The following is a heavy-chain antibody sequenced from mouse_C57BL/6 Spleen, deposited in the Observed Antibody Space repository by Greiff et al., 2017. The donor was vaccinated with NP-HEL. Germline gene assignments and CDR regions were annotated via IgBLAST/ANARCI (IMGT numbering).Heavy chain of an antibody. J-gene: IGHJ2*01. CDR3: ARGSYDYGPFDY. CDR2: IDPSDSYT. CDR1: GYTFTSYW. Sequence: QVHVKQPGAELVRPGTSVKLSCKASGYTFTSYWMHWVKQRPGQGLEWIGVIDPSDSYTNYNRKFKGKATLTVDTSSSTAYMQLSSLTSEDSAVYYCARGSYDYGPFDYWGQGTTLTVSS. V-gene: IGHV1-59*01. D-gene: IGHD2-4*01.